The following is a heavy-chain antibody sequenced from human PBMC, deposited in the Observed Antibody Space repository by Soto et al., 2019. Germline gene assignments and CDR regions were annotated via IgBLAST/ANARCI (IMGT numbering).Heavy chain of an antibody. J-gene: IGHJ4*02. CDR2: IYPADSDT. D-gene: IGHD2-21*01. CDR1: GYSFTIYW. V-gene: IGHV5-51*01. Sequence: GESLKISCKGSGYSFTIYWIGWVRQMPGKGLEWMGVIYPADSDTRYSPSFQGQVTISVDKSISTAYLQMTDLRADDTAVYYCAKDAVYNDGLWLMDHWGQGTQVTVSS. CDR3: AKDAVYNDGLWLMDH.